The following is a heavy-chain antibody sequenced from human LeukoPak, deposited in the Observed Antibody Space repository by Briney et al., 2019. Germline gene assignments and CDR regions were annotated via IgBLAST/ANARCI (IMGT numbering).Heavy chain of an antibody. Sequence: TGGSLRLSCIPSGFTFRNYDMHWVRQAPGKGLEWVALIRRDGSDRLHADSVKGRFTISRDNSRNTLYLQMNSLTVEDTAVYYCAKDNWLPSSPAVAGLGDWNQGTLVAVSS. J-gene: IGHJ4*02. V-gene: IGHV3-30*02. CDR1: GFTFRNYD. CDR2: IRRDGSDR. D-gene: IGHD6-19*01. CDR3: AKDNWLPSSPAVAGLGD.